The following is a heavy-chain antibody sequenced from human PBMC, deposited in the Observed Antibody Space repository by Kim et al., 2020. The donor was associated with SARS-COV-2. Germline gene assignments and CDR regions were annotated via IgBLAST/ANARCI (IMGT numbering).Heavy chain of an antibody. CDR1: GFTFSSYG. V-gene: IGHV3-33*06. D-gene: IGHD3-10*01. CDR3: AKDQMADDYGSGSYGGNYYGMDV. Sequence: GGSLRLSCAASGFTFSSYGMHWVRQAPGKGLEWVAVIWYDGSNTYYADSVKGRFTISRDNSKNTLYLQMNSLRAEDTAVYYCAKDQMADDYGSGSYGGNYYGMDVWVQGTTVTVSS. J-gene: IGHJ6*01. CDR2: IWYDGSNT.